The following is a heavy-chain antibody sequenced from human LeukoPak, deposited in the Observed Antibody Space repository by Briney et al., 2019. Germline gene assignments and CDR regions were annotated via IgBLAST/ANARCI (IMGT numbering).Heavy chain of an antibody. CDR2: FDPEDGET. CDR1: GYTLTELS. CDR3: ATGGLCSSTSCYAGIYYYGMDV. D-gene: IGHD2-2*01. V-gene: IGHV1-24*01. J-gene: IGHJ6*04. Sequence: ASVTVSCKVSGYTLTELSMHWVRQAHGKGLEWMGGFDPEDGETIYAQKFQGRVTMTEDTSTDTAYMELSSLRSEDTAVYYCATGGLCSSTSCYAGIYYYGMDVWGKGTTVTVSS.